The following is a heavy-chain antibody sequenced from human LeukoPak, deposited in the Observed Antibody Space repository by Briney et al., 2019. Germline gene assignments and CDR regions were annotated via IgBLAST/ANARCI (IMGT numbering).Heavy chain of an antibody. D-gene: IGHD4-11*01. J-gene: IGHJ3*02. CDR2: IYYDGST. CDR3: VRPRSTVTTYDAFDM. V-gene: IGHV4-39*01. CDR1: GGSIMFSYF. Sequence: SETLSLTCTVPGGSIMFSYFWGWVRQPPGKGLEWIGSIYYDGSTYYNPSLKSRVTISVDTSKNQFSLKLSSVTAADTAVYYCVRPRSTVTTYDAFDMWGQGTMVTVSS.